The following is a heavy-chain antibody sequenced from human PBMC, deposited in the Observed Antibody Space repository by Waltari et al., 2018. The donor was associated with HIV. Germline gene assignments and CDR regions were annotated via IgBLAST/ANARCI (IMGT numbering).Heavy chain of an antibody. Sequence: EVRLVESGGGLVQPGGSLRPSCAASGFTFRSSWLTWVRQAPGKGLEWVANIKEDGSEIHYVDSVKGRFTISRDNAKNSLYLQMNSLRAEDTAVYYCARRQQLTDWGQGTLVTVSS. CDR1: GFTFRSSW. V-gene: IGHV3-7*01. D-gene: IGHD6-13*01. CDR2: IKEDGSEI. CDR3: ARRQQLTD. J-gene: IGHJ4*02.